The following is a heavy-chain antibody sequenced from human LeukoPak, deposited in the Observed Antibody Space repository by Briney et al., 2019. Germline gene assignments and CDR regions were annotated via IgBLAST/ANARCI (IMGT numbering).Heavy chain of an antibody. Sequence: GGPLSLSCEASGFRFSSFGMHWVRQAPGKGPEWVAVIWYDGNHIHYADSVKGRFTVSRDNLKKTLYLQMNSLRVEDTAVYYCARRGSSWYLVSFDYWGQGTLVTVSS. D-gene: IGHD6-13*01. CDR1: GFRFSSFG. V-gene: IGHV3-33*01. CDR3: ARRGSSWYLVSFDY. CDR2: IWYDGNHI. J-gene: IGHJ4*02.